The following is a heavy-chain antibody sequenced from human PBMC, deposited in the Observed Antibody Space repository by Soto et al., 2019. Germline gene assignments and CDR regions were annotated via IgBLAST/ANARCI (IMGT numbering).Heavy chain of an antibody. CDR1: GFTFSDHY. D-gene: IGHD3-22*01. J-gene: IGHJ4*02. CDR2: TRNKANSYTT. Sequence: GESLKISCAASGFTFSDHYMDWVRQAPGKGLEWVGRTRNKANSYTTEYAASVKGRFTISRDDSKNSLYLQMNSLKTEYTAVYYCARAHDDSSGYDYWGQGTLVTVSS. V-gene: IGHV3-72*01. CDR3: ARAHDDSSGYDY.